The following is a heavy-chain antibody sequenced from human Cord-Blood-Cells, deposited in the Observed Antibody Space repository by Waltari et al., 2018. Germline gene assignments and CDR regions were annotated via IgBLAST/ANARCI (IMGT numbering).Heavy chain of an antibody. D-gene: IGHD3-3*01. CDR1: GGSFSGYY. CDR3: ARALFDFWSGYGAFDI. J-gene: IGHJ3*02. CDR2: INHSGST. Sequence: QVQLQQWGAGLLKPSENLSLTCAVYGGSFSGYYWSWIRQPPGKGLEWIGEINHSGSTNYNPSRKSRVTISVDTSKNQFSLKLSSVTAADTAVYYCARALFDFWSGYGAFDIWGQGTMVTVSS. V-gene: IGHV4-34*01.